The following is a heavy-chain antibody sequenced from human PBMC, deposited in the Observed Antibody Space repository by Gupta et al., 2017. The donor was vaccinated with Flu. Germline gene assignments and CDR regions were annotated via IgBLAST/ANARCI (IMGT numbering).Heavy chain of an antibody. D-gene: IGHD3-9*01. V-gene: IGHV3-48*02. J-gene: IGHJ4*02. CDR1: GFIFSDRP. Sequence: EVHLVESGGHLVQPGGSLRLSCAASGFIFSDRPMNWVRQAPGKGLEWVAYIGSGGNVDNADSVKGRFTISRDNAKNSLYLEMNSLRDEDTALYYCVRDHDWAFTNWGQGTLVTVSS. CDR2: IGSGGNV. CDR3: VRDHDWAFTN.